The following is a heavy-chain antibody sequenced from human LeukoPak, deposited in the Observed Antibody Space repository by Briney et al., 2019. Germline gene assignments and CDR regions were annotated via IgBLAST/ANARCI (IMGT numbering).Heavy chain of an antibody. CDR1: GGSISSRSYN. J-gene: IGHJ4*02. V-gene: IGHV4-39*01. D-gene: IGHD6-13*01. Sequence: PSGTLSLTCTVSGGSISSRSYNWGWLRQPPGTGLEWIGPIYYSEGTSNNPSLKSRVTMSVDTSKNQFSLKLSSVTAADTAVYYCARRGQVGDSTWYFDYWGQGTLVTVSS. CDR2: IYYSEGT. CDR3: ARRGQVGDSTWYFDY.